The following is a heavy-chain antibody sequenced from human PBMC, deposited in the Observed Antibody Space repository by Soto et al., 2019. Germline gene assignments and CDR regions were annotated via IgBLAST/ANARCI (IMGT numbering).Heavy chain of an antibody. Sequence: ASVKVSCKASGYTFTSYGISWVRQAPGQGLEWMGWISASNGNTNYAQKLQGRVTMTTDTSTSTAYMELRSLRSDDTAVYYCALISVVPAAIEIYYYGMDVWGQGTTVTVSS. D-gene: IGHD2-2*01. J-gene: IGHJ6*02. CDR2: ISASNGNT. V-gene: IGHV1-18*04. CDR1: GYTFTSYG. CDR3: ALISVVPAAIEIYYYGMDV.